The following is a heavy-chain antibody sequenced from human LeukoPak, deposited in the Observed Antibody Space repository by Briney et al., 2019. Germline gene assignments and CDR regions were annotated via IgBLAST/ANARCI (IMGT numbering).Heavy chain of an antibody. CDR2: LSSGGTT. Sequence: GGSLTLSCAASGFTVSSNYMSWVRQAPGKGLEWVSVLSSGGTTYYADSVKGRFTISRDNSKNTLYLQMNSLRAEDTAIYYCAGGGDIVGATRSAFDIWGQGTMVTVSS. V-gene: IGHV3-53*01. D-gene: IGHD1-26*01. J-gene: IGHJ3*02. CDR3: AGGGDIVGATRSAFDI. CDR1: GFTVSSNY.